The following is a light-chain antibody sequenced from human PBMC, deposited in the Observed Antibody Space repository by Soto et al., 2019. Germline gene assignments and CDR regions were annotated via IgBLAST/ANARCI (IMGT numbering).Light chain of an antibody. Sequence: QSALTQPASVSGSPGQSITISCTGSSSDVASYDLVSWYQQHPGKTPKLMIYEGTKRPSGVSDRFSGSNSGNTASLTISGLQAEDEADYYCCSYVGSSSPAIFGGGTTLTVL. CDR1: SSDVASYDL. V-gene: IGLV2-23*01. CDR3: CSYVGSSSPAI. J-gene: IGLJ2*01. CDR2: EGT.